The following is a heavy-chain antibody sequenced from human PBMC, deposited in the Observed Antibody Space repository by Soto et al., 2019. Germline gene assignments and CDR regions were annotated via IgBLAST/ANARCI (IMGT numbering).Heavy chain of an antibody. CDR1: GFTFSDYS. V-gene: IGHV3-48*02. J-gene: IGHJ4*02. CDR2: ISSSSSTI. CDR3: ARGSYLDS. Sequence: EMQLVESGGGLVQPGGSLRLSCAASGFTFSDYSMNWVRQAPGKGLEWVSYISSSSSTIYYADSVKGRFTISRDNAKNSLYVQMNSLRDEDAAVYYCARGSYLDSWGQGTLVTVSS.